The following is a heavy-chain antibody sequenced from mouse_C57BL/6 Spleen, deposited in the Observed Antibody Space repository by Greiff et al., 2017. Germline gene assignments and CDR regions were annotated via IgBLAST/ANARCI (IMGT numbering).Heavy chain of an antibody. CDR1: GYAFTNYL. V-gene: IGHV1-54*01. CDR3: AREEAYGNYLDY. CDR2: INPGSGGT. J-gene: IGHJ2*01. D-gene: IGHD2-1*01. Sequence: QVQLQQSGAELVRPRTSVKVSCKASGYAFTNYLIEWVKQRPGQGLEWIGVINPGSGGTNYNEKFKGKATLTADKSSSTAYMQLSSLTSEDSAVYFCAREEAYGNYLDYWGQGTTLTVSS.